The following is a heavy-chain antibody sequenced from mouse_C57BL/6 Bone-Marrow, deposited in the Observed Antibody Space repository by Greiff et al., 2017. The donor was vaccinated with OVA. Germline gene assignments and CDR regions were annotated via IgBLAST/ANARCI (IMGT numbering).Heavy chain of an antibody. V-gene: IGHV5-4*01. Sequence: EVKLQESGGGLVKPGGSLKLSCAASGFTFSSYAMSWVRQTPEKRLEWVATISDGGSYTYYPDNVKGRFTISRDNAKNNLYLQMSHLKSEDTAMYYCAREGTVYFDYWGQGTTLTVSS. CDR3: AREGTVYFDY. D-gene: IGHD1-1*01. CDR2: ISDGGSYT. CDR1: GFTFSSYA. J-gene: IGHJ2*01.